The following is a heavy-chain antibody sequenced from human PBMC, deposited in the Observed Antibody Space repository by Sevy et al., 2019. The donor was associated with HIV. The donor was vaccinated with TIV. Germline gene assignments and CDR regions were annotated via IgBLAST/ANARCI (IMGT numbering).Heavy chain of an antibody. CDR1: GFTFSKAW. Sequence: GGSLRLSCTASGFTFSKAWMSWVRQAPGKGLEWVGRIKSNTDGGTTDYAEPVKGRFTISRDDSKNTLYLQVNSLKTDDTAVYYCTTKKDFWSGYFYFDYWGQGTLLTVSS. V-gene: IGHV3-15*01. CDR3: TTKKDFWSGYFYFDY. D-gene: IGHD3-3*01. J-gene: IGHJ4*02. CDR2: IKSNTDGGTT.